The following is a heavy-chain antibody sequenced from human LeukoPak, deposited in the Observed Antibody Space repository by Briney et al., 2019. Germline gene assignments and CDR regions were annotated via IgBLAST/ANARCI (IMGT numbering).Heavy chain of an antibody. V-gene: IGHV4-4*02. Sequence: PSETLSLTCTVSLDSTTSNFWSWVRQPPGKGLEWIGEIHRSGSTNYNPSLQSRVTMSIDRSKNQIALELSSVTAADTAVYYCAREIVGGFNPGAYWGQGTLVTVSS. J-gene: IGHJ4*02. CDR1: LDSTTSNF. D-gene: IGHD1-14*01. CDR3: AREIVGGFNPGAY. CDR2: IHRSGST.